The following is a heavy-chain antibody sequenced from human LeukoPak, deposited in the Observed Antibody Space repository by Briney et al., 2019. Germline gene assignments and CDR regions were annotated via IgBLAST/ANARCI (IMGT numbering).Heavy chain of an antibody. J-gene: IGHJ3*02. CDR3: ARDWYNNSDAFDI. Sequence: GGSLRLSCAASGFTFSSYWMHWVRQAPGKGLEWVPSISSSSSYIYYADSVKGRFTISRDNAKNSLYLQIHSLRAEDTAVYYCARDWYNNSDAFDIWGQGTMVTVSS. V-gene: IGHV3-21*01. D-gene: IGHD4-11*01. CDR1: GFTFSSYW. CDR2: ISSSSSYI.